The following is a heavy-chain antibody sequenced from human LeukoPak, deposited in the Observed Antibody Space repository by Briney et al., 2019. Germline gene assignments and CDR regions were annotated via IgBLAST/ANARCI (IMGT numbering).Heavy chain of an antibody. Sequence: SETLSLTCAVSGGSISSSNWWSWVRQPPGKGLEWIGEIYHSGSTNYNPSLKSRVTISVDKSKNQFSLKLSSVTAADTAVYYCARVWTMVRGFVGYYGMDVWGQGTTVTVSS. CDR3: ARVWTMVRGFVGYYGMDV. J-gene: IGHJ6*02. V-gene: IGHV4-4*02. CDR2: IYHSGST. CDR1: GGSISSSNW. D-gene: IGHD3-10*01.